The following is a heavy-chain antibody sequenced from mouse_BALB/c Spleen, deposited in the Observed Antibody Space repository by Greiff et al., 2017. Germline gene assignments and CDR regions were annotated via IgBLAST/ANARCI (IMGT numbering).Heavy chain of an antibody. CDR3: ARSAYYGNWYFDV. CDR1: GFTFSSFG. V-gene: IGHV5-17*02. J-gene: IGHJ1*01. Sequence: EVKLMESGGGLVQPGGSRKLSCAASGFTFSSFGMHWVRQAPEKGLEWVAYISSGSSTIYYADTVKGRFTISRDNPKNTLFLQMTSLRSEDTAMYYCARSAYYGNWYFDVWGAGTTVTVSS. D-gene: IGHD2-10*01. CDR2: ISSGSSTI.